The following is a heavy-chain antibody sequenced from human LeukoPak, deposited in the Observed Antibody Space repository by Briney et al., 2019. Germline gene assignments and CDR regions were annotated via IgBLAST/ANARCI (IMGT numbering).Heavy chain of an antibody. CDR3: ARASGSLTGYCTNGVCYTDWFDP. CDR1: GYTFTGYY. CDR2: ISPNSGGT. J-gene: IGHJ5*02. V-gene: IGHV1-2*02. D-gene: IGHD2-8*01. Sequence: ASVKVSCKAYGYTFTGYYMHWLRQAPGQGLEWMGWISPNSGGTNYAQKFQGRVTMTRDTSISTAYMELSRLRSDDTAVYYCARASGSLTGYCTNGVCYTDWFDPWGQGTLVTVSS.